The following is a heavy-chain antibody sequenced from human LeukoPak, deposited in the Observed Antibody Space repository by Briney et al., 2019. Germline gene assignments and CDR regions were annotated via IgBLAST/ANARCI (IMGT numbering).Heavy chain of an antibody. Sequence: GGSLRLSCAASGFTFSSYAMHWVRQAPGKGLEGVAVISYDGSNKYYADSVKGRFTISRDNSKNTLYLQMNSLRAEDTAVYYCARGPVPAAITYFDYWGQGTLVTVSS. J-gene: IGHJ4*02. CDR2: ISYDGSNK. D-gene: IGHD2-2*01. V-gene: IGHV3-30*01. CDR3: ARGPVPAAITYFDY. CDR1: GFTFSSYA.